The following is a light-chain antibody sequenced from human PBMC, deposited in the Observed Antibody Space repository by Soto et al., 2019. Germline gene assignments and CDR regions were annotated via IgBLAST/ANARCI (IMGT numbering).Light chain of an antibody. Sequence: EIVLTQSPGTLSLSPGERATLSCRASQSVSSSYLAWYQQKPGQAPRLLIYGASSRATGIPDRFSGSGSGTAFTLTISRLEPEDFAVYYCQQYGSPPITFGQGTRLEMK. CDR2: GAS. CDR1: QSVSSSY. V-gene: IGKV3-20*01. J-gene: IGKJ5*01. CDR3: QQYGSPPIT.